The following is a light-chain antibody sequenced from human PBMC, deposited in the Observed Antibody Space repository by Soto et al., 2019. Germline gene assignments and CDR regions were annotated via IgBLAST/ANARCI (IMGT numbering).Light chain of an antibody. V-gene: IGLV1-44*01. CDR1: SSNLGSNS. CDR2: SNN. J-gene: IGLJ3*02. CDR3: AVWDDRLNGPV. Sequence: QSVLTQPPSASGTPGQRVSISCSGSSSNLGSNSVNWYQHLPGTAPKLLISSNNQRPSGVPDRFSGSKSGTSASLAISGLQSEDEADYYCAVWDDRLNGPVFGGGTQVTVL.